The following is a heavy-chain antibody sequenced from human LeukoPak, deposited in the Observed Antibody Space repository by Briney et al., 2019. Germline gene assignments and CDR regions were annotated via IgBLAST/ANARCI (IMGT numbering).Heavy chain of an antibody. V-gene: IGHV5-51*01. CDR1: GYSFTSYW. CDR2: IYPGDSDT. J-gene: IGHJ6*03. D-gene: IGHD3-3*01. CDR3: ARHSPVSSFGVARFYYYYMGV. Sequence: GESLKISCKGSGYSFTSYWIGWVRQMPGKGLEWMGIIYPGDSDTRYSPSFQGQVTISADKSISTAYLQWSSLKASDTAMYYCARHSPVSSFGVARFYYYYMGVWGKGTTVTVSS.